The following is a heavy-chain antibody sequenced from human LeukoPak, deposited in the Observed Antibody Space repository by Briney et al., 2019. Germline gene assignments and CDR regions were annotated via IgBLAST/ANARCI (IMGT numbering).Heavy chain of an antibody. CDR2: IYYSGST. V-gene: IGHV4-59*01. CDR1: GGSISSYY. D-gene: IGHD6-19*01. Sequence: SETLSLTCTVSGGSISSYYWSWIRQPLRKGVEWIGYIYYSGSTNYNPSLKSRVTISVDTSKNQFSLKLSSVTAADTAVYYCARAATPGIAVAGTNYYMDVWGKGTTVTVSS. CDR3: ARAATPGIAVAGTNYYMDV. J-gene: IGHJ6*03.